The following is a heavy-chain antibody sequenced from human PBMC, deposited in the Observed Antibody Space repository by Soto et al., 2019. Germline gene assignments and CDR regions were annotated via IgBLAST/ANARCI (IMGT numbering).Heavy chain of an antibody. V-gene: IGHV1-2*04. CDR1: REGFACYY. D-gene: IGHD3-16*01. J-gene: IGHJ3*02. CDR2: INPNSGGT. Sequence: ASVKARSNEPREGFACYYRWSARQAPGQGLKWMGWINPNSGGTNYAQKFQGWVTMTRDTSISTAYMELSRLRSDDTAVYYCALILQSSIITPPRGRASAIRRHRTIVPVSS. CDR3: ALILQSSIITPPRGRASAI.